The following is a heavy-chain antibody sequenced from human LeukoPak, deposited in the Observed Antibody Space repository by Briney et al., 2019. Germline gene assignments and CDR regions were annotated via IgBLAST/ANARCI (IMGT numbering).Heavy chain of an antibody. V-gene: IGHV4-30-2*01. CDR3: ARVSLRHNWFDP. CDR1: GGSISSGGYS. CDR2: IYHSGST. J-gene: IGHJ5*02. Sequence: SSETLSLTCAVSGGSISSGGYSWSWIRQPPGKGLEWIGYIYHSGSTYYNPSLKSRVTISVDRSKNQFSLKLSSVTAADTAVYYCARVSLRHNWFDPWGQGTLVTVSS. D-gene: IGHD5/OR15-5a*01.